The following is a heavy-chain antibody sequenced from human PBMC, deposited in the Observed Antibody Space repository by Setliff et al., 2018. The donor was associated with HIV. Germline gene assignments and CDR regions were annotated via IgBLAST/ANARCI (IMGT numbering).Heavy chain of an antibody. J-gene: IGHJ4*02. D-gene: IGHD6-13*01. Sequence: SQTLSLTCAVSGASISDSSSYWGWIRQPPGKRLEWLGSIYQSGSTSYNPSLSSRLTISVDTSKNQVSLRLSSVTAADTGVYYCARDRFYSSSWGVVRFYFDYWGQGTLVTVSS. CDR2: IYQSGST. V-gene: IGHV4-39*02. CDR3: ARDRFYSSSWGVVRFYFDY. CDR1: GASISDSSSY.